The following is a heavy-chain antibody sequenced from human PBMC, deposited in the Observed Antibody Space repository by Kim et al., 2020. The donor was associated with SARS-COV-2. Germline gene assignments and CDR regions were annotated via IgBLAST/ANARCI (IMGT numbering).Heavy chain of an antibody. J-gene: IGHJ6*02. D-gene: IGHD3-10*01. V-gene: IGHV1-3*01. CDR1: GYTFTSYA. Sequence: ASVKVSCKASGYTFTSYAIHWVRQAPGQRLEWMGWINAGNGNTKYSQKFQGRVTITRDTSASTAYMELSSLRSEDTALYYCAKSKITMFQGVLYGMDVWGQGSTVTVSS. CDR2: INAGNGNT. CDR3: AKSKITMFQGVLYGMDV.